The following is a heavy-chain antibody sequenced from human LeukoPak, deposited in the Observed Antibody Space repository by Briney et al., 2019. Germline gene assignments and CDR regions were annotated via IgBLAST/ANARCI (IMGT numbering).Heavy chain of an antibody. CDR3: ASERYCSGGSCYPNWFDP. CDR1: GGSISSRSYY. J-gene: IGHJ5*02. Sequence: SETLSLTCSVSGGSISSRSYYWGWIRQPPGKGLEWIGSIYYSGSTYYNPSLKSRVTISVDTSKNQFSLKLSSETAADTAVYYCASERYCSGGSCYPNWFDPWGQGTLVTVSS. D-gene: IGHD2-15*01. V-gene: IGHV4-39*07. CDR2: IYYSGST.